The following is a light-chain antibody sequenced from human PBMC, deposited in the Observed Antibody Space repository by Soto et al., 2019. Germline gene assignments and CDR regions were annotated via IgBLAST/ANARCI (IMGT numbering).Light chain of an antibody. CDR2: KAS. CDR3: QQYNSPWT. CDR1: QSISSW. Sequence: DIQMTQSPSTLSASVLERFTITCRASQSISSWLAWYQQKPGKAPKLLIYKASSLESGVPSRFSGSGSGTEFTLTISSLQPEDFATYYCQQYNSPWTFGQGTKVDIK. V-gene: IGKV1-5*03. J-gene: IGKJ1*01.